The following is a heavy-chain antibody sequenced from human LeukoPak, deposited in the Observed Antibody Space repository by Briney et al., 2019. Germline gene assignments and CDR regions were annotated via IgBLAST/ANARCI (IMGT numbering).Heavy chain of an antibody. Sequence: PGGSLRLSCAASGFIVSSNYMSWVRQAPGKGLEWVSVIYSGGSTYYADSVKGRFTISRDSSKNTLFLQMNRLRPEDAAVYYCAKAPVTTCRGAYCYPFDYWGQGTLVTVSS. J-gene: IGHJ4*02. CDR2: IYSGGST. V-gene: IGHV3-53*01. CDR1: GFIVSSNY. CDR3: AKAPVTTCRGAYCYPFDY. D-gene: IGHD2-21*01.